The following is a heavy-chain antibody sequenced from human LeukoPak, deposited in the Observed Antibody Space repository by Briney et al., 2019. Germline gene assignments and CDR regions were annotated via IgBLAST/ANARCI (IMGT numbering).Heavy chain of an antibody. Sequence: AASVKVSCKASGYTFTSYDINWVRQATGQGLEWMGWMNPNSGNTGYAQKFQGRVTITRNTSISTAYMELSSLRSEDTAVYYCARRYCSGGSCYFRPPNRKKKQYYFDYWGQGTLVTVSS. D-gene: IGHD2-15*01. J-gene: IGHJ4*02. CDR3: ARRYCSGGSCYFRPPNRKKKQYYFDY. CDR2: MNPNSGNT. V-gene: IGHV1-8*01. CDR1: GYTFTSYD.